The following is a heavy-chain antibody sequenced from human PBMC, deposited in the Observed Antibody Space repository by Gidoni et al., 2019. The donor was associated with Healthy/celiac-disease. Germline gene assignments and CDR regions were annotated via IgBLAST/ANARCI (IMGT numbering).Heavy chain of an antibody. CDR1: GYSFTSYW. CDR3: ARQGLRRSYNHWYFDL. D-gene: IGHD1-26*01. V-gene: IGHV5-51*01. CDR2: SYPGDSDT. J-gene: IGHJ2*01. Sequence: EVQLVQSGAEVKKPGESLKISCKGSGYSFTSYWIGWVRQMPGKGLEWMGISYPGDSDTRYSPSFQGQVTISADKSISTAYLQWSSLKASDTAMYYCARQGLRRSYNHWYFDLWGRGTLVTVSS.